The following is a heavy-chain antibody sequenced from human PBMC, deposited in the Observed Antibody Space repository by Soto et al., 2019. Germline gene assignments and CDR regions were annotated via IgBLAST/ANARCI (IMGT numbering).Heavy chain of an antibody. CDR1: GFKFSNYA. Sequence: AGGSLRLSCAASGFKFSNYAMSWFRQAPGKGLEWVSLISATGGGTYYADSVKGRFTISRDNSHNTLYLQVHSLTAEDTAVYYCAKDRRAGGNSAFYFDFWGQGAQVTV. J-gene: IGHJ4*02. CDR2: ISATGGGT. V-gene: IGHV3-23*01. D-gene: IGHD3-16*01. CDR3: AKDRRAGGNSAFYFDF.